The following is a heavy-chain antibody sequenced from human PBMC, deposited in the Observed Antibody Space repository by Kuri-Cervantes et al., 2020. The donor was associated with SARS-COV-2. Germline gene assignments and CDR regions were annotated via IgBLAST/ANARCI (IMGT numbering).Heavy chain of an antibody. CDR3: ARVKSVVTPDIDY. CDR1: GGSFSGYY. D-gene: IGHD4-23*01. J-gene: IGHJ4*02. CDR2: INHSGST. Sequence: GSLRLSCAVYGGSFSGYYWSWIRQPPGKGLEWIGEINHSGSTNYNPSLKSRVTISVDTSKNQFSLKLSSVIAADTAVYYCARVKSVVTPDIDYWGQGTLVTVSS. V-gene: IGHV4-34*01.